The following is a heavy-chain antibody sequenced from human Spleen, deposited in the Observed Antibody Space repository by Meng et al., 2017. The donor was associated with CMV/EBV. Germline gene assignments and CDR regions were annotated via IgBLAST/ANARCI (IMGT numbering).Heavy chain of an antibody. V-gene: IGHV3-73*01. J-gene: IGHJ4*02. CDR3: SRSDDYWISYTFDY. CDR2: IRSKANHYAT. Sequence: GGSLRLSCAASGFIFSDSTIHWVRQASGKGLEWVGRIRSKANHYATAYGASVKGRFTISRDDSKNTAHLQLSSLKSEDTAVYYCSRSDDYWISYTFDYWGQGTLVTVSS. D-gene: IGHD3-3*01. CDR1: GFIFSDST.